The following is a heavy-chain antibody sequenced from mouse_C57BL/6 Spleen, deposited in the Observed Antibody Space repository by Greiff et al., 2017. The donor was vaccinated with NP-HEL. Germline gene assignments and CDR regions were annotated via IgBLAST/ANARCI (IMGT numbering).Heavy chain of an antibody. J-gene: IGHJ4*01. CDR1: GYTFTSYW. CDR2: IYPGSGST. Sequence: VQLQQSGAELVKPGASVKMSCKASGYTFTSYWITWVKQRPGQGLEWIGDIYPGSGSTNYNEKFKSKATLTVDTSSSTAYMQLSSLTSEDSAVYYCARETNDDYSYAMDYWGQGTSVTVSS. D-gene: IGHD2-3*01. CDR3: ARETNDDYSYAMDY. V-gene: IGHV1-55*01.